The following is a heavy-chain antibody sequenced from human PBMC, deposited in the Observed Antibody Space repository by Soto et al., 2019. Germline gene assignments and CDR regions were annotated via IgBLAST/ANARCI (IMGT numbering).Heavy chain of an antibody. V-gene: IGHV4-34*01. CDR2: INHSGST. CDR3: ARGRVPLRGSSSPFDY. J-gene: IGHJ4*02. CDR1: GGSFSGYY. Sequence: QVQLQQWGAGLLKPSETLSLTCAVYGGSFSGYYWSWIRQPPGKGLEWIGEINHSGSTNYNPSLKSRVTISVDTSKNQFSLKLSSVTAADTAVYYCARGRVPLRGSSSPFDYWGQGTLVTVSS. D-gene: IGHD6-6*01.